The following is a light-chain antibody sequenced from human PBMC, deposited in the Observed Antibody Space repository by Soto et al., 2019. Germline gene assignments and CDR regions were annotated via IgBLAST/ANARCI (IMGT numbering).Light chain of an antibody. CDR1: QSVSNNY. CDR2: GAS. V-gene: IGKV3D-20*02. Sequence: EILLTQSPGTLSLSPGERATLSCRASQSVSNNYLAWYQQKPGQAPRLLIYGASNRANGIPDRFSGSASGTDFTLTLRRLEPEDFAVYYCQQRSNWHPITFGQGTRLEIK. J-gene: IGKJ5*01. CDR3: QQRSNWHPIT.